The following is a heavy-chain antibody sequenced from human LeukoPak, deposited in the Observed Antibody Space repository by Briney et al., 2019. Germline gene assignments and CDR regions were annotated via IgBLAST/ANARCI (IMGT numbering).Heavy chain of an antibody. CDR3: AREDDFWSGPYYYYGMDV. J-gene: IGHJ6*02. V-gene: IGHV3-48*01. Sequence: PGGSLRLSCAASGLTFSSYSMNWVRQAPGKGLEWVSYISSSSSTIYYADSVKGRFTISRDNAKNSLYLQMNSLRAEDTAVYYCAREDDFWSGPYYYYGMDVWGQGTTVTVSS. D-gene: IGHD3-3*01. CDR2: ISSSSSTI. CDR1: GLTFSSYS.